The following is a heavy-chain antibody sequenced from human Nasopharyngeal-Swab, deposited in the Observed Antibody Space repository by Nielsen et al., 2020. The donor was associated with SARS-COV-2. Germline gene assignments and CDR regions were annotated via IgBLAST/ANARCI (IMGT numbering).Heavy chain of an antibody. J-gene: IGHJ6*02. CDR2: ISSSSSYI. V-gene: IGHV3-21*01. CDR3: AGMGHYYYYGMDV. CDR1: GFTFRSYS. D-gene: IGHD1-14*01. Sequence: ESLKISRAASGFTFRSYSMNWVRQAPGKGLEWVSSISSSSSYIYYADSVKGRFTISRDNAKNSLYLQMNSLRAEDTAVYYCAGMGHYYYYGMDVWGQGTTVTVSS.